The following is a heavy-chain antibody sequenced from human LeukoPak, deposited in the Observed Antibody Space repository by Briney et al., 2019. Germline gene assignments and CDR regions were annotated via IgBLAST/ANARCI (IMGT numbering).Heavy chain of an antibody. CDR2: IIPIFGTA. J-gene: IGHJ3*02. D-gene: IGHD1-26*01. CDR3: ARDKLGATEAFDI. V-gene: IGHV1-69*13. CDR1: GYTFTSYG. Sequence: GASVKVSCKASGYTFTSYGISWVRQAPGQGLEWMGGIIPIFGTANYAQKFQGRVTITADESTSTAYMELSSLRSEDTAVYYCARDKLGATEAFDIWGQGTMVTVSS.